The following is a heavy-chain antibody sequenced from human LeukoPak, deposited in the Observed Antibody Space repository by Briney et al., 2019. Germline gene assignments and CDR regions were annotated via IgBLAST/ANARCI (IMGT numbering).Heavy chain of an antibody. J-gene: IGHJ4*02. Sequence: TGGSLRLSCAASGFTFSSYGMHWVSQAPGKGLEWVTCISYDGNNKYYTDSVKGRFTITRDNPKNSLYLQMNSLRAEGMALYYCAKEGFDYWGQGTLVTVSS. V-gene: IGHV3-30*19. CDR3: AKEGFDY. CDR2: ISYDGNNK. CDR1: GFTFSSYG.